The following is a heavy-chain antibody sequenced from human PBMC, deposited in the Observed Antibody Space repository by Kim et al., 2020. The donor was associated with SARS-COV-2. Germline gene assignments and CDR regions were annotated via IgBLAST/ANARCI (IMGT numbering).Heavy chain of an antibody. CDR3: ARAGDPILQYSSGWDSRFDY. V-gene: IGHV4-39*01. D-gene: IGHD6-19*01. CDR2: IYYSGST. J-gene: IGHJ4*02. CDR1: GGSISSSSYY. Sequence: SETLSLTCTVSGGSISSSSYYWGWIRQPPGKGLEWIGSIYYSGSTYYNPSLKSRVTISVDTSKNQFSLKLSSVTAADTAVYYCARAGDPILQYSSGWDSRFDYWGQGTLVTVSS.